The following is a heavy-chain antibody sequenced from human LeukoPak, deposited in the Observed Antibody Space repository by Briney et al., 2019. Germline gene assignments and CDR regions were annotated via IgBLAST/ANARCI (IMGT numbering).Heavy chain of an antibody. CDR1: GGSISSGGYY. CDR3: ARANYYDSGGFLPVVYPSDY. CDR2: IHYSGST. D-gene: IGHD3-22*01. J-gene: IGHJ4*02. Sequence: SQTLSLTCTVSGGSISSGGYYWSWIRQHPGKGLEWIGYIHYSGSTYYNPSLKSRVTISVDTSKNQFSLKLSSVTAADTAVYYCARANYYDSGGFLPVVYPSDYWGQGTLVTVSS. V-gene: IGHV4-31*03.